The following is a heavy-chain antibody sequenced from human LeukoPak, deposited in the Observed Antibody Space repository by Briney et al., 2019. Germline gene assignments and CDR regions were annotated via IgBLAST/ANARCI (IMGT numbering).Heavy chain of an antibody. J-gene: IGHJ4*02. CDR1: GDSINSLDL. Sequence: SGTLSLTCTVSGDSINSLDLWSWVRQPPGKGLERIGEMYLSGTTHSNPSVKSRVTISIDKSKNQFFLNLSSVTAADTAVYYCAGLVGRYSSGLYYYYFDYWGQGTLVTVSS. D-gene: IGHD3-22*01. CDR3: AGLVGRYSSGLYYYYFDY. V-gene: IGHV4-4*02. CDR2: MYLSGTT.